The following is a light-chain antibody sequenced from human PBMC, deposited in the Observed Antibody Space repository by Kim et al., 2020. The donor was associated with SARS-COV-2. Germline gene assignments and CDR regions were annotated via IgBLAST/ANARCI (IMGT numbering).Light chain of an antibody. CDR2: YDN. J-gene: IGLJ3*02. Sequence: VAPGRAARITCGGDYIGSKSVHWYQQKPGQAPVMVIYYDNDRPSGIPERFSGSNSGSTATLTISRVEAGDEADYYCQVWDRTSDLVFGGGTKLTVL. V-gene: IGLV3-21*04. CDR1: YIGSKS. CDR3: QVWDRTSDLV.